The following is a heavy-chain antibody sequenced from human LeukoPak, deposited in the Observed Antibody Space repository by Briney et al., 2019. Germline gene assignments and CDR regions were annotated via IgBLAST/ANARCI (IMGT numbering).Heavy chain of an antibody. CDR3: ATTPYRWLNWFDP. V-gene: IGHV4-39*01. J-gene: IGHJ5*02. CDR1: GGSISSSSYY. Sequence: SETLSLTCTVSGGSISSSSYYWGWIRQPPGKGLEWIGSIYYSGSTYYNPSLKSRVTISVDTSKNQYSLKLSSVTAADTAVYYCATTPYRWLNWFDPWGQGTLVTVSS. CDR2: IYYSGST. D-gene: IGHD5-24*01.